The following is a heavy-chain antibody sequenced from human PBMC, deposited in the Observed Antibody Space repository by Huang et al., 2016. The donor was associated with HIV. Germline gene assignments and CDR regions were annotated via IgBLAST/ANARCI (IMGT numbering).Heavy chain of an antibody. Sequence: QVQLEQWGAGLLKASETLSLTCAVYGGSFSGYYWNWLRQAPGKGLEWAGEINQRGNTNYNPALKSRVNMSVDTSKSQFSLYLTSLSAADTGTYFCARRYNSRRDYWGRGTLVTVHS. V-gene: IGHV4-34*02. CDR1: GGSFSGYY. D-gene: IGHD3-22*01. J-gene: IGHJ4*02. CDR2: INQRGNT. CDR3: ARRYNSRRDY.